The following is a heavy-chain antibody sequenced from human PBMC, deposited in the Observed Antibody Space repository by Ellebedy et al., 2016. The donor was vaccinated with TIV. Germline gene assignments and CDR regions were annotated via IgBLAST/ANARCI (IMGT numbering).Heavy chain of an antibody. D-gene: IGHD3-16*01. CDR2: IDLDEDT. V-gene: IGHV2-70*11. CDR3: SREDGEFSYALDS. J-gene: IGHJ4*02. CDR1: GFPLRTSGMC. Sequence: SGPTLAKPTETFTLTSTFSGFPLRTSGMCINWLRQPPGKALEWLARIDLDEDTYYSTSLQSRFTISKDRTRNQVVLTMTSMDSDDSGMYFCSREDGEFSYALDSWGQGILVTVST.